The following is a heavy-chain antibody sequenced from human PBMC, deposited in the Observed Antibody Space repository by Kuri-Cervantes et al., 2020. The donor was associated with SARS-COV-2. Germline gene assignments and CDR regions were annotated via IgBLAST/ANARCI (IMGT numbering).Heavy chain of an antibody. D-gene: IGHD3-10*01. CDR3: ASVVRGNYGMDV. CDR1: GFTFSSYA. J-gene: IGHJ6*02. V-gene: IGHV3-23*03. Sequence: GESLKISCAASGFTFSSYAMSWVRQAPGKGLEWVSVIYSGGSSTYYADSVKGLFTISRDNAKNSLYLQKNSLRAEDTAVYYCASVVRGNYGMDVWGQGTTVTVSS. CDR2: IYSGGSST.